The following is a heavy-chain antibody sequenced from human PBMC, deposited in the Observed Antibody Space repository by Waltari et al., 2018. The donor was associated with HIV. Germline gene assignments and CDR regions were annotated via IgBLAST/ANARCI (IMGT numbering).Heavy chain of an antibody. CDR3: ARDYGGNSFYYYYAMDV. V-gene: IGHV3-66*01. J-gene: IGHJ6*02. CDR2: IYSGGST. D-gene: IGHD4-17*01. CDR1: GFTVSSNQ. Sequence: EVQLVESGGGLVQPGGSLRLSCAASGFTVSSNQLSWVRQAPGKGLEWVSVIYSGGSTYYADSVKGRFTISRDNSKNTLYLQMNSLRAEDTAVYYCARDYGGNSFYYYYAMDVWGQGTTVTVSS.